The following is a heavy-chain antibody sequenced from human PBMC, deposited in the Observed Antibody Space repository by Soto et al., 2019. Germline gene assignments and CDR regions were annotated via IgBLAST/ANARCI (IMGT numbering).Heavy chain of an antibody. CDR3: AAGDSSGYYGG. CDR1: GFIFTSSS. V-gene: IGHV1-58*01. J-gene: IGHJ4*02. Sequence: ASVKVSCKASGFIFTSSSVQWARQARGQRLEWIGWITVGTGNTNYAQKFQERVTITRDMSTSTAYMELSNLRSEDTAIYYCAAGDSSGYYGGWGQGTKVTVYS. D-gene: IGHD3-22*01. CDR2: ITVGTGNT.